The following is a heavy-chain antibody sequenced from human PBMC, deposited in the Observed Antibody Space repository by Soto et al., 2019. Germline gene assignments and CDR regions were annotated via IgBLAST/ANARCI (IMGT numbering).Heavy chain of an antibody. CDR1: GYTFTSYA. V-gene: IGHV1-3*01. Sequence: ASVKVSCKASGYTFTSYAMHWARQAPGQRLEWMGWINAGNGNTKYSQKFQGRVTNTRDTSTSTAYMELRSLRSDDTAVYYCARADYGDGHYFDDWGQGTLVTVSS. CDR3: ARADYGDGHYFDD. J-gene: IGHJ4*02. D-gene: IGHD4-17*01. CDR2: INAGNGNT.